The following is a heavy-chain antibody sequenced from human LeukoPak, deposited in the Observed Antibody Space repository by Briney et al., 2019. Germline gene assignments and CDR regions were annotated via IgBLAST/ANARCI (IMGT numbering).Heavy chain of an antibody. Sequence: GGSLRLSCAASGFTVSSNYMSWVRQAPGKGLEGVSLIYSGGSTYYADSVKGRFTISRHNSKNTLYLQMNSLRAEDTAVYYCAREASSGGYGAPFDYWGQGTLVTVSS. D-gene: IGHD5-12*01. V-gene: IGHV3-53*01. J-gene: IGHJ4*02. CDR3: AREASSGGYGAPFDY. CDR1: GFTVSSNY. CDR2: IYSGGST.